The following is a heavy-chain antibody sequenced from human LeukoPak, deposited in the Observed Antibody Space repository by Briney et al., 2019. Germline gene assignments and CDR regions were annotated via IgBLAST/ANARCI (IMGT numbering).Heavy chain of an antibody. D-gene: IGHD2-15*01. CDR3: ARYEDIVVVTASTRDEH. J-gene: IGHJ1*01. V-gene: IGHV4-39*01. CDR1: GGSISSNLYY. Sequence: PSETLSLTCTVSGGSISSNLYYWGWIRQPPGKGLEWIGSIYFSGGTYYNPSLKSRVTISVDTSKNHFSLKLSSVTAADTAVYYCARYEDIVVVTASTRDEHWGQGTLVTVSS. CDR2: IYFSGGT.